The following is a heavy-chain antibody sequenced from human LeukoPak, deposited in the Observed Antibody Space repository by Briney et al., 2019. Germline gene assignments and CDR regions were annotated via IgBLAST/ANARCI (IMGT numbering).Heavy chain of an antibody. D-gene: IGHD3-3*01. CDR1: GYTFTSYG. V-gene: IGHV1-3*01. CDR2: INAGNGNT. CDR3: ARDYRTIFGVVIIPYYYYGMDV. J-gene: IGHJ6*02. Sequence: GASVKVSCKASGYTFTSYGISWVRQAPGQRLEWMGWINAGNGNTKYSQKFQGRVTITRDTSASTAYMELSSLRSEDTAVYYCARDYRTIFGVVIIPYYYYGMDVWGQGTTVTVSS.